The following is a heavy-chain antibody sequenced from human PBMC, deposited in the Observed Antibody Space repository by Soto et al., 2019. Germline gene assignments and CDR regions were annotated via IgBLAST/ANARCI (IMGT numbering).Heavy chain of an antibody. J-gene: IGHJ6*02. Sequence: SETLSLTCVVSGGSLSSYYWSWIRQPPGKGLEWIGYIYYSGSTNYNPSLKSRVTISVDTSKNQFSLKLSSVTAADTAVYYCARVTYSSSWYVPASHYYYGMDVWGQGTTVTVSS. CDR3: ARVTYSSSWYVPASHYYYGMDV. D-gene: IGHD6-13*01. V-gene: IGHV4-59*01. CDR2: IYYSGST. CDR1: GGSLSSYY.